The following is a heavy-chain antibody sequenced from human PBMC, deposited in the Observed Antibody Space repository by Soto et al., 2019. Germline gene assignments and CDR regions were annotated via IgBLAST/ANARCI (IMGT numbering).Heavy chain of an antibody. D-gene: IGHD3-22*01. CDR3: ARRANYYDSSGYYYDFDY. CDR1: GGSISSSSYY. V-gene: IGHV4-39*01. J-gene: IGHJ4*02. Sequence: PXETLSLPCTVSGGSISSSSYYWGWIRQPPGKGLEWIGSIYYSGSTYYNPSLKSRVTISVDTSKNQFSLKLSSVTAADTAVYYCARRANYYDSSGYYYDFDYWGQGTLVTVSS. CDR2: IYYSGST.